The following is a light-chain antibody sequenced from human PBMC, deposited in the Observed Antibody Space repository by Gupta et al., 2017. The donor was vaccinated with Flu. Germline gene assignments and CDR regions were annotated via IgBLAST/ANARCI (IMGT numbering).Light chain of an antibody. CDR3: QSYDISLSGSV. CDR1: NSNIGAGYD. J-gene: IGLJ2*01. V-gene: IGLV1-40*01. Sequence: VTISCTGSNSNIGAGYDVHWYQHLPGTAPKLLIYGNSNRPSGVPDRFSGSKSGTSASLAITGLRAEDEAVYYCQSYDISLSGSVFGGGTKLTVL. CDR2: GNS.